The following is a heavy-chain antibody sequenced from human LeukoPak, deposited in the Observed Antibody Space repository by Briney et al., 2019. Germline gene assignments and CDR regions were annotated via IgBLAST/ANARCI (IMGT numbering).Heavy chain of an antibody. V-gene: IGHV4-39*07. CDR2: IYYRGST. D-gene: IGHD3-10*01. CDR1: GGSISSSSYY. CDR3: AGGSTMIRGAADY. J-gene: IGHJ4*02. Sequence: PSETLSLTCTVSGGSISSSSYYWGWIRQPPGKGLEWIGSIYYRGSTYNPSLKSRVTISVDTSKNQFYLKLSAVTAADSAVYYCAGGSTMIRGAADYWGQGTLVTVSS.